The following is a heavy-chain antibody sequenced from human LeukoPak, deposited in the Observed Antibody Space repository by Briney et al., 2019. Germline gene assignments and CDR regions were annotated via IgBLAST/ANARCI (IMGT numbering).Heavy chain of an antibody. CDR2: INGSGGST. CDR3: AKAYYDFWSGDYYFDY. CDR1: GFTFSSYA. V-gene: IGHV3-23*01. D-gene: IGHD3-3*01. Sequence: GGSLRLSCAASGFTFSSYAMSWVRQAPGKGLEWVSAINGSGGSTYYADSVKGRFTISRDNSKNTLYLQMNSLRAEDTAVYYCAKAYYDFWSGDYYFDYWGQGTLVTVSS. J-gene: IGHJ4*02.